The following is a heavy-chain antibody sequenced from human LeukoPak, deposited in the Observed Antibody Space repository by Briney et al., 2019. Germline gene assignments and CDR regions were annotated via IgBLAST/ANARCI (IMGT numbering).Heavy chain of an antibody. CDR2: ISFSGGST. D-gene: IGHD5-24*01. J-gene: IGHJ3*01. V-gene: IGHV3-23*01. CDR1: KFTFSDSA. Sequence: GGSLRLSCAASKFTFSDSAMSWVRQAPGKGLEWVSLISFSGGSTYYADSVKGRFTISRDNSKDMLYLQMNSLRAEDTAIYYCARDIQLSTWGLGTMVTVSS. CDR3: ARDIQLST.